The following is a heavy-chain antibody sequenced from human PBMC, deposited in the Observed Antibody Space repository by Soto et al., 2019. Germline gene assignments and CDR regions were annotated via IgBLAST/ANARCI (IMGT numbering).Heavy chain of an antibody. D-gene: IGHD4-17*01. J-gene: IGHJ4*02. V-gene: IGHV3-66*04. CDR3: ARQGAYGDYGALDY. Sequence: EVQLVESGGGLVQPGGSLRLSCAASGFTVSSNYMSWVRQAPGKGLEWVSVIYSGGSTYYADSVKGRFTISRDNSKNTLYLQMNSLRAEDTAVYYCARQGAYGDYGALDYWGQGTMVTVSS. CDR2: IYSGGST. CDR1: GFTVSSNY.